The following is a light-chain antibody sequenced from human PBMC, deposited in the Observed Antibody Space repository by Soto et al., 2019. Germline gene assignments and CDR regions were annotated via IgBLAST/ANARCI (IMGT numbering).Light chain of an antibody. CDR1: SSNIGAGYD. V-gene: IGLV1-40*01. Sequence: QPVLTQPPSVSGAPGQRVTISCTGSSSNIGAGYDVHWYQHLPGRAPKLLIYANNNRPSGVPDRFSGSRSGTSASLAITGLQAEDEADYSCQSYDSSLSGFYVFGSGTKVTVL. CDR2: ANN. J-gene: IGLJ1*01. CDR3: QSYDSSLSGFYV.